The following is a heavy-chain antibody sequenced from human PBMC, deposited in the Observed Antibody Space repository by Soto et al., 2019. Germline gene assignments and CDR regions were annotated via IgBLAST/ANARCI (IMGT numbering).Heavy chain of an antibody. D-gene: IGHD3-22*01. J-gene: IGHJ6*02. CDR2: IIPIFGTA. Sequence: SVKVSCKASGGTFSSYAISWVRQAPGQGLEWMGGIIPIFGTANYAQKFQGRVTITADESTSTAYMELSSLRSEDTAVYYCARNMIPYPLPYFYYYGMDVWGQGTTVTVSS. CDR3: ARNMIPYPLPYFYYYGMDV. CDR1: GGTFSSYA. V-gene: IGHV1-69*13.